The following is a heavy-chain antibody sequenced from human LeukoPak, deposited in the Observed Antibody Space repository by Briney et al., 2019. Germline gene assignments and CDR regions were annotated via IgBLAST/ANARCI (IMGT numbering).Heavy chain of an antibody. CDR3: ARGVLHDSSGYPFDY. V-gene: IGHV4-4*09. J-gene: IGHJ4*02. Sequence: SETLSLTCTVSGGSIRYYFWSWIRQPPGKGLEWIGCIYTSRRTNYNPSLKSRVTISVDTSKNQFSLNLSSVTAADTAVYYCARGVLHDSSGYPFDYWGRGTLVTVSS. CDR1: GGSIRYYF. D-gene: IGHD3-22*01. CDR2: IYTSRRT.